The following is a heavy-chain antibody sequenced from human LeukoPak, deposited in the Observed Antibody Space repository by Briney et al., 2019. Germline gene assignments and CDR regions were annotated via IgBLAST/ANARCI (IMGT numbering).Heavy chain of an antibody. V-gene: IGHV3-48*01. CDR1: GFVFSSYI. Sequence: PGGSLRLSCAASGFVFSSYIMNWVRQAPEKGLEWISYISSSGSTIYYAASVKGRFTISRDNAKNSLYLQMNSLRAEDTAVYYCAREVIAASAGNFDYWGQGTLVTVSS. CDR3: AREVIAASAGNFDY. J-gene: IGHJ4*02. CDR2: ISSSGSTI. D-gene: IGHD6-13*01.